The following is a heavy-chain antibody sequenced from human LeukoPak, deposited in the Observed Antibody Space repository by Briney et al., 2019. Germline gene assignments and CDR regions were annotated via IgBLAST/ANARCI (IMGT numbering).Heavy chain of an antibody. D-gene: IGHD6-13*01. CDR2: IYYSGST. V-gene: IGHV4-59*12. CDR1: GGSISSYY. J-gene: IGHJ6*02. Sequence: PSETLSLTCTVSGGSISSYYWSWIRQPPGKGPEWIGYIYYSGSTNYNPSLKSRVTISVDTSKNQFSLKLSSVTAADTAVYYCARGNIAAAGTVTFVVVSRYYGMDVWGQGTTVTVSS. CDR3: ARGNIAAAGTVTFVVVSRYYGMDV.